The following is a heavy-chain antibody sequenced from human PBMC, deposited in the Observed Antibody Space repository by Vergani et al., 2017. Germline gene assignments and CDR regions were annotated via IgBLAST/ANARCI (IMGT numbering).Heavy chain of an antibody. Sequence: QVQLVESGGGVVQPGRSLRLSCAASGFTFSSYGMHWVRQAPGKGLEWVAVIWYDGSNKYYADSVKGRFTISRDNSKNTLYLQMNSLRAEDTVVYYCASDYGDYEDYYYGMDVWGQGTTVTVSS. CDR3: ASDYGDYEDYYYGMDV. D-gene: IGHD4-17*01. J-gene: IGHJ6*02. CDR1: GFTFSSYG. V-gene: IGHV3-33*01. CDR2: IWYDGSNK.